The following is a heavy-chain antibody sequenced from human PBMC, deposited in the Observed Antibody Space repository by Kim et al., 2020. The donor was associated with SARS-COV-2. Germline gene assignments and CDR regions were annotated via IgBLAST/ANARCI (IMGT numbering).Heavy chain of an antibody. D-gene: IGHD6-19*01. Sequence: ADSVKGRVTISRDNSKNTLYLQMNSLRAEDTAVYYCARAHSSGWYGGMDVWGQGTTVTVSS. V-gene: IGHV3-30*01. CDR3: ARAHSSGWYGGMDV. J-gene: IGHJ6*02.